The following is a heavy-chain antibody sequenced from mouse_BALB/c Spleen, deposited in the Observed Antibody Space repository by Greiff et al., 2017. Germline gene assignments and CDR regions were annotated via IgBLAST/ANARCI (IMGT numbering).Heavy chain of an antibody. V-gene: IGHV1S135*01. Sequence: EVQLQQSGPELETPGASVTISCKASGYSFTGYNMNWVKQGNGQSLAWIGNIDPYYGGTSYNQKFKGKATLTVDKSSSTAYMQLKSLTSEDSAVYYCARFRYDIYAMDYWGQGTSGTVSS. D-gene: IGHD2-3*01. J-gene: IGHJ4*01. CDR1: GYSFTGYN. CDR2: IDPYYGGT. CDR3: ARFRYDIYAMDY.